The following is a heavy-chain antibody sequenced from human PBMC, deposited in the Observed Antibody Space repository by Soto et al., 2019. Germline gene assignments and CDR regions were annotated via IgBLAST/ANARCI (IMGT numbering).Heavy chain of an antibody. J-gene: IGHJ3*02. D-gene: IGHD3-3*01. CDR3: AGVGEVGVAGSAAFDM. CDR2: INPGSGAA. CDR1: GYTVTTHY. V-gene: IGHV1-46*01. Sequence: QVQLVQSGAEVKKPGASVKISCTASGYTVTTHYMHWVRQAPGRGLEWMGAINPGSGAAKYTQTFQARVNMARDTSTNTVYMEMSALRSEDTAVFYCAGVGEVGVAGSAAFDMWGQGTMVTVSS.